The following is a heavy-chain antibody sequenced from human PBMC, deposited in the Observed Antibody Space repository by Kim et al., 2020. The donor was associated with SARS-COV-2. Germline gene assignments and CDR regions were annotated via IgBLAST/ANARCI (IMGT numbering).Heavy chain of an antibody. CDR1: GGSFSGYY. J-gene: IGHJ4*02. CDR3: ARGLVRFGVDY. V-gene: IGHV4-34*01. Sequence: SETLSLTCAVYGGSFSGYYWSWIRQPPGKGLEWIGEINHSGSTNYNPSLKSRVTISVDTSKNQFSLKLSSVTAADTAVYYCARGLVRFGVDYWGQGTLVTVSS. D-gene: IGHD3-10*01. CDR2: INHSGST.